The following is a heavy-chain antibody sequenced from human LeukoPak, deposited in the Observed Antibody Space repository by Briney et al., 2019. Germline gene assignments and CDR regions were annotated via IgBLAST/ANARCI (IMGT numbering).Heavy chain of an antibody. V-gene: IGHV3-30*04. D-gene: IGHD5/OR15-5a*01. CDR2: IGSDGTKK. Sequence: GRSLRLSCVASGFIFSDHAFHWVRQSPDKGLEWVALIGSDGTKKYYADSVQGRFTVSRENSKNTLFLQMNTVRADDTAVYFCARQMTSTRLFDSWGRGTLVTVSS. CDR1: GFIFSDHA. CDR3: ARQMTSTRLFDS. J-gene: IGHJ4*02.